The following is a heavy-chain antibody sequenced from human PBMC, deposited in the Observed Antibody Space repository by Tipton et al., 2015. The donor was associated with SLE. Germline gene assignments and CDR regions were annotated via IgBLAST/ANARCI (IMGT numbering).Heavy chain of an antibody. V-gene: IGHV3-23*01. CDR2: ISGSDGST. Sequence: SLRLSCAASRFTFSTYGMRWVRQSPEKGLEWVSSISGSDGSTYYADSVKGRFTISRDNSKNTLYLQMNSLRVEDTAVYYCAPVGGPGTLVIVSS. D-gene: IGHD2-15*01. CDR1: RFTFSTYG. CDR3: APV. J-gene: IGHJ4*02.